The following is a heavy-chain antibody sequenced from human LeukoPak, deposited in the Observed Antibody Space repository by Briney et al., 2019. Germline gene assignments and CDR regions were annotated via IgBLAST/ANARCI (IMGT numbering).Heavy chain of an antibody. V-gene: IGHV1-2*02. CDR1: GYTFTGYY. J-gene: IGHJ4*02. CDR2: INPNSGGT. Sequence: ASGKVSCKASGYTFTGYYMHWVRQAPGQGLEWMGWINPNSGGTNYAQKFQGRVTMTRDTSISTAYMELSRLRSDDTAVYYCARTTVTTFLFDYWGQGTLVTVSS. CDR3: ARTTVTTFLFDY. D-gene: IGHD4-17*01.